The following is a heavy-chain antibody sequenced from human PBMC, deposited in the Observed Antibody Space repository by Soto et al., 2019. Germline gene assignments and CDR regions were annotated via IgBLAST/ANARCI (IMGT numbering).Heavy chain of an antibody. CDR3: ATRGLGYCSGGSCYSAYYYYYMDV. Sequence: ASVKVSCKVSGYTLTELSMHWVRQAPGKGLEWMGGFDPEDGETIYAQKFQGRVTMTEDTSTDTAYMELSSLRSEDTAVYYCATRGLGYCSGGSCYSAYYYYYMDVWGKGTTVTVSS. D-gene: IGHD2-15*01. J-gene: IGHJ6*03. CDR2: FDPEDGET. V-gene: IGHV1-24*01. CDR1: GYTLTELS.